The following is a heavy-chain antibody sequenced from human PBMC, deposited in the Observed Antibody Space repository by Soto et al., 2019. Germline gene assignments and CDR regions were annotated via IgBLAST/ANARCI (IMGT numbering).Heavy chain of an antibody. CDR2: IIPIFGTA. V-gene: IGHV1-69*13. D-gene: IGHD3-10*01. J-gene: IGHJ6*02. Sequence: SVKVSCKASGGTFSSYAISWVRQAPGQGLEWMGGIIPIFGTANYAQKFQGRVTITADESTSTAYMELSSLRSEDTAVYYCARPRRGITMVLGVPYYYCAMDVWGQGXTVTV. CDR3: ARPRRGITMVLGVPYYYCAMDV. CDR1: GGTFSSYA.